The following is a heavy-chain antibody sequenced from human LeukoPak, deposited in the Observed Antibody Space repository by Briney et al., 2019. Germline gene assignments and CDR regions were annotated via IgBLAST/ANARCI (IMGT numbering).Heavy chain of an antibody. CDR3: ASEYSSGWPNFDY. CDR1: GFTFSSYG. D-gene: IGHD6-19*01. V-gene: IGHV3-30*19. CDR2: ISYDGSNK. Sequence: GGSLRLSCAASGFTFSSYGMHWVRQAPGKGLEWVAIISYDGSNKYYADSVKGRFTISRDNSKNTLFLQMNSLRAEDTAVYYCASEYSSGWPNFDYWGQGTLVTVSS. J-gene: IGHJ4*02.